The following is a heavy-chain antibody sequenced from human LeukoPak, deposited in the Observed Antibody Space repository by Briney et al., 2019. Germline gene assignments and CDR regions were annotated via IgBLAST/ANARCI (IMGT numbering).Heavy chain of an antibody. J-gene: IGHJ4*02. Sequence: GGSLRLSCAASGFTFSSYAMSWVRQAPGKGLEWVAVISYDGSNKYYADSVKGRFTISRDNSKNTLYLQMNSLRAEDTAVYYCAKDRDPDYFDYWGQGTLVTVSS. V-gene: IGHV3-30*18. CDR3: AKDRDPDYFDY. CDR2: ISYDGSNK. D-gene: IGHD5-24*01. CDR1: GFTFSSYA.